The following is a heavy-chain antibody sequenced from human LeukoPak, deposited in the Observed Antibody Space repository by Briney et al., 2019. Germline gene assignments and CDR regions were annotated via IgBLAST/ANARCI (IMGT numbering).Heavy chain of an antibody. CDR1: GGSFSGYY. CDR2: INHSGST. D-gene: IGHD6-6*01. CDR3: ARTLSEAARAVDY. J-gene: IGHJ4*02. V-gene: IGHV4-34*01. Sequence: SETLSLTCAVYGGSFSGYYWSWIRQPPGKGLEWIGEINHSGSTNYNPSLKSRVTISVDTSKNQFSLKLSSVTAADTAVYYCARTLSEAARAVDYWGQGTLVTASS.